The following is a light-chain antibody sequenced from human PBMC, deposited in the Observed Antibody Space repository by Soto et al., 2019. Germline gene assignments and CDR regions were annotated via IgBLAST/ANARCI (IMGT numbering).Light chain of an antibody. CDR1: RIVLYSSNNKKY. J-gene: IGKJ1*01. CDR2: WAS. CDR3: QQYYSTPWT. V-gene: IGKV4-1*01. Sequence: DIVMTQSPDSLAASLGERATINCKSSRIVLYSSNNKKYLAWYQLKPRQPPKLLLYWASTRESGVPDRFSGSGSGTDFTLTISSLQAEDVAVYYCQQYYSTPWTFGQGTKVDIK.